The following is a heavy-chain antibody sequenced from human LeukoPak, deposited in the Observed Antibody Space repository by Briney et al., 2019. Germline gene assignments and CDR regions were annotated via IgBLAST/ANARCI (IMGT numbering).Heavy chain of an antibody. J-gene: IGHJ3*02. D-gene: IGHD3-22*01. CDR2: IYYNGDT. CDR3: ARRGSGYYSDAFDI. V-gene: IGHV4-59*08. CDR1: GGSLNTYY. Sequence: SETLSLTCSVSGGSLNTYYWCWIRQPPGKELEWIGCIYYNGDTNYNPSLKSRVTISVDTSKNQFSLKVNSVTAADTAVYYCARRGSGYYSDAFDIWGQGTMVTVSS.